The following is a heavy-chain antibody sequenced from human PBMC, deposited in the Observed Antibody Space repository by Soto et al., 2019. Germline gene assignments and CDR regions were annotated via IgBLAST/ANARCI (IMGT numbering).Heavy chain of an antibody. V-gene: IGHV1-58*01. CDR2: IVVGSGNT. D-gene: IGHD3-22*01. CDR3: ARDPGRYYYDSSGYPI. Sequence: GASVKVSCKASGFTFTSSAVQWVRQARGQRLEWIGWIVVGSGNTNYAQKFQERVTITRDMSTSTAYMELSSLRSEDTAVYYCARDPGRYYYDSSGYPIWGQGTMVTVSS. J-gene: IGHJ3*02. CDR1: GFTFTSSA.